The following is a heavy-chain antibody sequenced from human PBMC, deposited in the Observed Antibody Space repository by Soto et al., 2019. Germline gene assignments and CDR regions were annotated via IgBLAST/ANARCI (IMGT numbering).Heavy chain of an antibody. CDR2: ISYDGSNK. Sequence: PGGSLRLSCAASGFTFSSYGMHWVRQAPGKGLEWVAVISYDGSNKYYADSVKGRFTISRDNSKNTLYLQMNSLRAEDTAVYYCAKVSEDIVVVVAALRDYYMDVWGKGTTVTVSS. CDR1: GFTFSSYG. D-gene: IGHD2-15*01. V-gene: IGHV3-30*18. J-gene: IGHJ6*03. CDR3: AKVSEDIVVVVAALRDYYMDV.